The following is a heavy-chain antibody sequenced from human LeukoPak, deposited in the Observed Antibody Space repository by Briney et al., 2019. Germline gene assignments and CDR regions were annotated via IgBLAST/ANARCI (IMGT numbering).Heavy chain of an antibody. CDR2: ISYDGSNK. Sequence: GGSLRLSCAASGFTFSSYGMHWVRQAPGKGLEWVAVISYDGSNKYYADSVKGRFTISRDNSKNTLYLQMNSLRAEDTAVYYCAKDIAAAGYYYYYYMDVWGKGTTVTVSS. CDR3: AKDIAAAGYYYYYYMDV. D-gene: IGHD6-13*01. J-gene: IGHJ6*03. CDR1: GFTFSSYG. V-gene: IGHV3-30*18.